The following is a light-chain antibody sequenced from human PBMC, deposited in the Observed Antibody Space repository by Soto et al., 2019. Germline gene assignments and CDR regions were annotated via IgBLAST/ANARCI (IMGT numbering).Light chain of an antibody. CDR2: EVN. CDR3: ASYAGSKGVL. Sequence: ALTQPPSASGSPGQSVTISCTGTGSDVGNYYYVSWYQQHPGKAPKLVIYEVNKRPSGVPDRFSGSKSGNTASLTVSGLQAEDEADYYCASYAGSKGVLFGGGTKVTVL. V-gene: IGLV2-8*01. J-gene: IGLJ3*02. CDR1: GSDVGNYYY.